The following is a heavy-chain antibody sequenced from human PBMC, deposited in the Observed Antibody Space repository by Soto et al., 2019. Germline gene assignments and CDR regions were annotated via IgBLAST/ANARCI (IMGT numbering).Heavy chain of an antibody. CDR3: ACTSGSYIRGFDY. CDR1: GGSTSSYY. Sequence: TSETLSLTCTVSGGSTSSYYWSWIRQPPGKGLEWIGYIYYSGSTNYNPSLKSRVTISVDTSKNQFSLKLSSVTAADTAVYYCACTSGSYIRGFDYWGQGTLVTVSS. D-gene: IGHD1-26*01. V-gene: IGHV4-59*08. CDR2: IYYSGST. J-gene: IGHJ4*02.